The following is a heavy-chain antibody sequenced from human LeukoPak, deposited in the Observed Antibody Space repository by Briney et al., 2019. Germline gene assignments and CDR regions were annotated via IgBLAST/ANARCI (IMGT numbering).Heavy chain of an antibody. CDR2: MYSGDST. V-gene: IGHV3-53*01. Sequence: PGGSLRLSCAASGFTVRSNYMTWVRQAPGKGLEWVSVMYSGDSTYYDDSVKGRFTISRDNSKNTLDLQMNSLRDEDTGVYYCARADGDSSWFVHWGQGTLVTVSS. CDR3: ARADGDSSWFVH. D-gene: IGHD3-3*01. CDR1: GFTVRSNY. J-gene: IGHJ5*02.